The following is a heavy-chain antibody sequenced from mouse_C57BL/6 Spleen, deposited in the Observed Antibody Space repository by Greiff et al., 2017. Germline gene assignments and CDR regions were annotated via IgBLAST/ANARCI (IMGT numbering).Heavy chain of an antibody. Sequence: EVKLEESGGGLVKPGGSLKLSCAASGFTFSDYGMHWVRQAPEKGLEWVAYISSGSSTIYYADTVKGRFTISRDNAKNTLFLQMTSLRSEDTAMNYCARGGYGSSRYFDVWGTGTTVTVSS. V-gene: IGHV5-17*01. J-gene: IGHJ1*03. CDR1: GFTFSDYG. D-gene: IGHD1-1*01. CDR3: ARGGYGSSRYFDV. CDR2: ISSGSSTI.